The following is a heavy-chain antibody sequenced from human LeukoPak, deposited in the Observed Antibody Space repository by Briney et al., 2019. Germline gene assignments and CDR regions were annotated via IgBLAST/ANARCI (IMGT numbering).Heavy chain of an antibody. CDR1: GGSISSYY. J-gene: IGHJ5*02. D-gene: IGHD2/OR15-2a*01. Sequence: SETLSLTCTVSGGSISSYYWSWIRQPPGKGLEWIGYIYYGGSTNYNPSLKSRVTISVDTSKNQFSLKLSSVTAADTAVYYCARVEYSWFDPWGQGTLVTVSS. V-gene: IGHV4-59*01. CDR2: IYYGGST. CDR3: ARVEYSWFDP.